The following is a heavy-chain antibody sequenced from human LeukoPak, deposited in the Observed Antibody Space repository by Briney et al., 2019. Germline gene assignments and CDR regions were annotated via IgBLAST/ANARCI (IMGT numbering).Heavy chain of an antibody. CDR2: IYYSGST. CDR3: ARAGDYNWFDP. V-gene: IGHV4-61*01. Sequence: SETLSLTCTVSGGSISSSSYYWSWIRQPPGKGLEWIGYIYYSGSTNYNPSLKSRVTISVDTSKNQFSLKLSSVTAADTAVYYCARAGDYNWFDPWGQGTLVTVSS. CDR1: GGSISSSSYY. J-gene: IGHJ5*02. D-gene: IGHD1-26*01.